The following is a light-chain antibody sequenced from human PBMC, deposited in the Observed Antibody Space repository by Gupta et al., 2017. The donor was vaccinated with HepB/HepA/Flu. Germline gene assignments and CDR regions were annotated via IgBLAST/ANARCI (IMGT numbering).Light chain of an antibody. CDR1: QSVTNY. Sequence: EIVLTQSPATLSLSPGERANLSCRASQSVTNYLAWYQQKPGQAPRLLIYDASNRATVIPARFSGSGSETDFTLTISSLEPEDFAVYCCQQCGYCPCTFGQGTMVDIK. CDR2: DAS. J-gene: IGKJ2*02. V-gene: IGKV3-11*01. CDR3: QQCGYCPCT.